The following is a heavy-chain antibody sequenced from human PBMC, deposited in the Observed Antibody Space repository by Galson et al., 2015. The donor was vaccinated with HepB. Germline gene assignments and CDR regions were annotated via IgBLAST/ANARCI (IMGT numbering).Heavy chain of an antibody. V-gene: IGHV4-4*07. CDR2: IYSSGST. J-gene: IGHJ4*02. Sequence: ETLSLTCTVSAGSISNYYWTWIRQPAGKGLEWIGRIYSSGSTNYNPSLKSRVTVSLDTSKKQFSLKLTSVTAADTAVYYCARLSHPYGNSWYFDYWGQGTLVTVSS. CDR3: ARLSHPYGNSWYFDY. CDR1: AGSISNYY. D-gene: IGHD6-13*01.